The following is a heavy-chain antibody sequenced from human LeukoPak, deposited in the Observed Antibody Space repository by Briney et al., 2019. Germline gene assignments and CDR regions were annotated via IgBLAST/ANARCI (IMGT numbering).Heavy chain of an antibody. Sequence: PGQSLTLSWPASGFSLSSCAMGWVRQAPGKWPDWVSSISGGADSTYYADYVKGRFTISRDNSNNTLYLQINRLRFEDTAIYYCVKAAAYSSHDAVVDYWGQGTLVTVSS. D-gene: IGHD5-12*01. J-gene: IGHJ4*02. CDR2: ISGGADST. CDR1: GFSLSSCA. CDR3: VKAAAYSSHDAVVDY. V-gene: IGHV3-23*01.